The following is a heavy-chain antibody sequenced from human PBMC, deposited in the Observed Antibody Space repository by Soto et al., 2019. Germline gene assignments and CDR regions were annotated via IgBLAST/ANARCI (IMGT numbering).Heavy chain of an antibody. J-gene: IGHJ6*02. Sequence: PGGSLRLSCAASGFTFSSYAMSWVRQAPGKGLEWVSAISGSGGSTYYADSVKGRFTISRDNSKNTLYLQMNSLRAEDTAVYYCAKDQRPVAAAGYPYCYYGMDVWGQGTTVTVSS. D-gene: IGHD2-2*01. CDR2: ISGSGGST. V-gene: IGHV3-23*01. CDR1: GFTFSSYA. CDR3: AKDQRPVAAAGYPYCYYGMDV.